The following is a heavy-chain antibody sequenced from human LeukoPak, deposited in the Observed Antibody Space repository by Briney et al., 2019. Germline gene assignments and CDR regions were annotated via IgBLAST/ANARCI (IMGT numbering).Heavy chain of an antibody. CDR3: AKDMGHYYDSSGEFDY. V-gene: IGHV3-9*01. CDR2: ISWNSGSI. Sequence: SGGSLRLSCAASGFTFDDYAMHWVRQAPGKGLEWVSGISWNSGSIGYADSVKGRFTISRDNAKNSLYLQMNSLRAEDTALYYCAKDMGHYYDSSGEFDYWGQGTLVTVSS. CDR1: GFTFDDYA. J-gene: IGHJ4*02. D-gene: IGHD3-22*01.